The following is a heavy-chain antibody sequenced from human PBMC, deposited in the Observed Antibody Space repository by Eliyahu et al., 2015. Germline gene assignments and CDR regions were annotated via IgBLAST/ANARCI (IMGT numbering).Heavy chain of an antibody. V-gene: IGHV3-53*01. J-gene: IGHJ3*02. CDR3: ARSNYYDSSGYYLVAFDI. D-gene: IGHD3-22*01. Sequence: EVQLVESGGGLIQPGGSLRLSCAASGFTVSSNXMSWVRQAPGKGLEWVSVIYSGGSTYYADSVKGRFTISRDNSKNTLYLQMNSLRAEDTAVYYCARSNYYDSSGYYLVAFDIWGQGTMVTVSS. CDR1: GFTVSSNX. CDR2: IYSGGST.